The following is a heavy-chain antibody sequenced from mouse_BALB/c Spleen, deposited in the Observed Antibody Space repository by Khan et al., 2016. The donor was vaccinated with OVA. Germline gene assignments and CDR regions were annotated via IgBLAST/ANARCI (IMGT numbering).Heavy chain of an antibody. CDR2: IWSGGST. V-gene: IGHV2-2*02. J-gene: IGHJ3*01. D-gene: IGHD2-4*01. Sequence: QVQLKQSGPGLVQPSQSLSITCTVSGFSLTTYGVHWVRQSPGKGMEWLGVIWSGGSTDYNAAFISRLSISKDSSKSQVFVKMNSLQVNDTAIYYCARNYDYDEGLADWGQGTLVTVSA. CDR3: ARNYDYDEGLAD. CDR1: GFSLTTYG.